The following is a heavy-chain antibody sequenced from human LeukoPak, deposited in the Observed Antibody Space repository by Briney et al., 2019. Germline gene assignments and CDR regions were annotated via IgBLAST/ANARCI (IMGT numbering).Heavy chain of an antibody. CDR2: IYHSGST. CDR3: ARGKDSSSWYPPTMDV. D-gene: IGHD6-13*01. Sequence: PGGSLRLSCAASGFTFSSYAMSWVRQPPGKGLEWIGEIYHSGSTNYNPSLKSRVTISVDKSKNQFSLKLSSVTAADTAVYYCARGKDSSSWYPPTMDVWGKGTTVTVSS. CDR1: GFTFSSYAM. J-gene: IGHJ6*03. V-gene: IGHV4-4*02.